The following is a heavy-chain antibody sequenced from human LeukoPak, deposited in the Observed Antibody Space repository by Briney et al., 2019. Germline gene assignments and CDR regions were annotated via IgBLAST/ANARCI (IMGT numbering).Heavy chain of an antibody. D-gene: IGHD3-10*01. CDR1: GFTFRNYA. Sequence: KSGGSLRLSCAASGFTFRNYAMSWVRQAPGKGLEWISYISSASNTIYYADSVKGRFTISRDNAKNSVYLQMNSLRAEDTAMYYCARDGWFGDYNWFDPWGQGTLVTVSS. CDR3: ARDGWFGDYNWFDP. V-gene: IGHV3-48*01. J-gene: IGHJ5*02. CDR2: ISSASNTI.